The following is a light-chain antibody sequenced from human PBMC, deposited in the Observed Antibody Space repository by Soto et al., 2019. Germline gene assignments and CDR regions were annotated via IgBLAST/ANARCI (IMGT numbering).Light chain of an antibody. CDR2: DVD. CDR3: SSYVGSNFYVL. Sequence: QSVLTQPPSASGSPGQSVTISCTGTTSDVGGYNYVSWYQQHPGKAPKLLVYDVDKRPSGVPDRFSGSKSGNTASLTVSGLQAEDEADYYCSSYVGSNFYVLFGGGTKLTVL. CDR1: TSDVGGYNY. V-gene: IGLV2-8*01. J-gene: IGLJ2*01.